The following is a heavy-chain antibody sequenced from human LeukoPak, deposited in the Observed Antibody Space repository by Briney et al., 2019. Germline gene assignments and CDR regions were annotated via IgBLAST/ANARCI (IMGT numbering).Heavy chain of an antibody. Sequence: SVKVSCKASGYSFSTYAISWVRQAPGQGLEWMGRIIPILGIANYAQKFQGRVTITADKSTSTAYMELSSLRSEDTAVYYCARSVDRYSSSWRTWGQGTLVTVSS. V-gene: IGHV1-69*04. CDR2: IIPILGIA. CDR1: GYSFSTYA. J-gene: IGHJ4*02. D-gene: IGHD6-13*01. CDR3: ARSVDRYSSSWRT.